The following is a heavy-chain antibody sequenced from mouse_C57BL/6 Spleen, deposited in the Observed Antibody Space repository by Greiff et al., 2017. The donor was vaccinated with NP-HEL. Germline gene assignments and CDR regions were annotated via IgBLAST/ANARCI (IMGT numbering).Heavy chain of an antibody. CDR1: GFTFSDYG. Sequence: EVQVVESGGGLVKPGGSLKLSCAASGFTFSDYGMHWVRQAPEKGLEWVAYISSGSSTIYYVDTVKGRFTISRDNAKNTLFLQMTSLRSEDTAMYYCARSYSNYGWYFDVWGTGTTVTVSS. CDR3: ARSYSNYGWYFDV. D-gene: IGHD2-5*01. J-gene: IGHJ1*03. V-gene: IGHV5-17*01. CDR2: ISSGSSTI.